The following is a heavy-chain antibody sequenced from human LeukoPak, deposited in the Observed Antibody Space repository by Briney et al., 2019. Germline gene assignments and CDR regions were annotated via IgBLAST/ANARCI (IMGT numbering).Heavy chain of an antibody. J-gene: IGHJ6*03. CDR3: ARESGLEDYYYMDV. CDR1: GFTFSSYA. D-gene: IGHD3-3*01. Sequence: GGSLRLSCAASGFTFSSYAMHWVRQAPGKGLEWVAVISYDGSNKYYADSVKGRFTISRDNSKNTLYLQMNSLRAEDTAVYYCARESGLEDYYYMDVWGKGTTVTVSS. CDR2: ISYDGSNK. V-gene: IGHV3-30*04.